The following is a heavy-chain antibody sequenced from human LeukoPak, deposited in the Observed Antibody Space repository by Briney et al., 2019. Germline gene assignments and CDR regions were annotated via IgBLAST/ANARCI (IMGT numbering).Heavy chain of an antibody. Sequence: PGGALRLSCAASGFTFSSYWMSWVRQAPGKGLEWVSNIKQDGSDKYYVDSVKGRFTIPRDNAKNSLYLQMNSLRAEDTAVYYCARDFPYDSSGYYYLGEDYWGQGNLVTVSS. CDR2: IKQDGSDK. J-gene: IGHJ4*02. V-gene: IGHV3-7*05. CDR1: GFTFSSYW. D-gene: IGHD3-22*01. CDR3: ARDFPYDSSGYYYLGEDY.